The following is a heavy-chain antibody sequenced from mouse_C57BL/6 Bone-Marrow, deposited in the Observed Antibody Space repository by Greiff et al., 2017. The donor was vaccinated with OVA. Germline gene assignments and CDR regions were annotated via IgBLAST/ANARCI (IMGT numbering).Heavy chain of an antibody. CDR3: ARHGDYSSFFDY. CDR1: GFTFSSYG. V-gene: IGHV5-6*01. Sequence: DVQLVESGGDLVKPGGSLKLSCAASGFTFSSYGMSWVRQTPDKRLEWVATISSGGSYTYYPDSVKGRFTISRDNAKNTLYLQMSSLKSEDTAMYYCARHGDYSSFFDYWGQGTTLTVSS. CDR2: ISSGGSYT. J-gene: IGHJ2*01. D-gene: IGHD1-1*01.